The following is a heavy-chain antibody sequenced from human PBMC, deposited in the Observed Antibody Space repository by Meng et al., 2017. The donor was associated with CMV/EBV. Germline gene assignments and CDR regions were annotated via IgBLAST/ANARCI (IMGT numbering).Heavy chain of an antibody. J-gene: IGHJ4*02. CDR2: IYYSGST. Sequence: LPLQEAGPGLVKPSDTLSLTCTVSGGSISSSSSYWGWIRQPPGKGLEWIGSIYYSGSTYYNPSLKSRVTISVDTSKNQFSLKLSSVTAADTAVYYCVTWLWFGELSGYYFDYWGQGTLVTVSS. D-gene: IGHD3-10*01. CDR3: VTWLWFGELSGYYFDY. CDR1: GGSISSSSSY. V-gene: IGHV4-39*07.